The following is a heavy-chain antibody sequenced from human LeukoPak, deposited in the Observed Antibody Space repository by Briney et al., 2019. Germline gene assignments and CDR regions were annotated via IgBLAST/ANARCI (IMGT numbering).Heavy chain of an antibody. D-gene: IGHD6-13*01. CDR3: ATAPGYSSSWYYGMDV. CDR1: GYTLTELS. J-gene: IGHJ6*02. V-gene: IGHV1-24*01. CDR2: FDPEDGET. Sequence: ASVKVSCKVSGYTLTELSMRWVRQAPGKGLEWMGGFDPEDGETIYAQKFQGRVTMTEDTSTDTAYMELSSLRSEDTAVYYCATAPGYSSSWYYGMDVWGQGTTVTVSS.